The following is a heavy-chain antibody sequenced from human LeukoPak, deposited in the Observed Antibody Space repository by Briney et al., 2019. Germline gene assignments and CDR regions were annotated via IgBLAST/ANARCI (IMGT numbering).Heavy chain of an antibody. D-gene: IGHD3-3*01. V-gene: IGHV1-8*01. CDR3: ANTNFWSGTMDV. CDR1: GYTFTSYD. Sequence: ASVKVSCKASGYTFTSYDINWVRQATGQGLEWMGWMNPNSGNTGYAQKFQGRVTMTRNTSISTAYMELSSLRSEDTAVHYCANTNFWSGTMDVWGKGTTVTVSS. CDR2: MNPNSGNT. J-gene: IGHJ6*03.